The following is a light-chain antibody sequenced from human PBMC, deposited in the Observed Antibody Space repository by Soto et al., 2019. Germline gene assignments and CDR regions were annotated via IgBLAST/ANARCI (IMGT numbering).Light chain of an antibody. Sequence: QSVLTQPASVSGSPGQSITISCTGSSSDVGVYNYVSWYQQHPGKAPKLMIYEVSNRPSGVSNRFSGSKSGNTASLTISGLQAEDEADYYCISFTSNSQWVFGGGTKLTVL. V-gene: IGLV2-14*01. J-gene: IGLJ3*02. CDR3: ISFTSNSQWV. CDR1: SSDVGVYNY. CDR2: EVS.